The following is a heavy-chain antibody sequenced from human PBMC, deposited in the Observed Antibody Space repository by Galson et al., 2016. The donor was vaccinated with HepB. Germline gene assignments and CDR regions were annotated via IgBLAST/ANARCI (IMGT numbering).Heavy chain of an antibody. J-gene: IGHJ4*02. V-gene: IGHV4-31*03. D-gene: IGHD1-26*01. Sequence: TLSLTCTVSGGSIRSGDYYWSWIRQHPGKGLEWIGYISFSGSTYYNPSLKSRVTISVDTSKNQSSLRLSSVTAADTAVYYCAKTHYSGTYLDWGQGTLVTVSS. CDR2: ISFSGST. CDR1: GGSIRSGDYY. CDR3: AKTHYSGTYLD.